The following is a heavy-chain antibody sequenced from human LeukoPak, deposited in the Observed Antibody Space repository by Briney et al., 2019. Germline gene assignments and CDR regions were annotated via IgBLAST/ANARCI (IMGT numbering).Heavy chain of an antibody. CDR2: IYYSGST. V-gene: IGHV4-59*08. CDR3: ARWAVHCSGGSCSRPFDY. CDR1: GGSISSYY. D-gene: IGHD2-15*01. Sequence: SETLSLTCTVSGGSISSYYWSWIRQPPGKGLEGCGYIYYSGSTHYNPSLKSRVTISVDTSKNQFSLKLSSVTAADTAVYYCARWAVHCSGGSCSRPFDYWGQGTLVTVSS. J-gene: IGHJ4*02.